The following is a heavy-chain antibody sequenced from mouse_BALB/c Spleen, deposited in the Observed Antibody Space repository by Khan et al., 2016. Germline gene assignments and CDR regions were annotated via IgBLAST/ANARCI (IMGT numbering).Heavy chain of an antibody. CDR3: ARGDGNNAY. V-gene: IGHV1-4*01. Sequence: QVRLQQSGAELARPGASVKMSCKASGYTFTTYTMQWVKQRPGQGLEWIGYINPSSNYSNYNQKFKDKATLTADKSSSTAYMQLSSLTSDDSAVYYCARGDGNNAYWGQGTLVTVSA. CDR1: GYTFTTYT. CDR2: INPSSNYS. J-gene: IGHJ3*01. D-gene: IGHD2-1*01.